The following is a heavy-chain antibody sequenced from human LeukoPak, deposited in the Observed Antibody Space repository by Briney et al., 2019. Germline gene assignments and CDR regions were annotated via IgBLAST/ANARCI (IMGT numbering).Heavy chain of an antibody. Sequence: GGSLRLSCAASGFTFSSYSMNWVRQAPGKGLEWVSYISSSSSTIYYADSVKGRFTISRDNAKNSLYLQMNSLRDEDTAVYYCARGYCSGGSCYRWFDPWGQGTLVTVSS. CDR2: ISSSSSTI. J-gene: IGHJ5*02. D-gene: IGHD2-15*01. CDR3: ARGYCSGGSCYRWFDP. CDR1: GFTFSSYS. V-gene: IGHV3-48*02.